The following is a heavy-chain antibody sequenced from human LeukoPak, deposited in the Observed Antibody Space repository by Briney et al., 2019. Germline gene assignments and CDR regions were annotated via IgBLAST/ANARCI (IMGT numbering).Heavy chain of an antibody. CDR3: ARLGDYSNKD. V-gene: IGHV3-74*03. CDR2: ISTDGSST. Sequence: GGSLRLSCAASGFTFSNYWMHWVGQAPGKGLVWVSRISTDGSSTTYADSVKGRFTISRDNAKNTLYLQMNGLRAEDTAVYYCARLGDYSNKDWGQGTLVTASS. CDR1: GFTFSNYW. J-gene: IGHJ4*02. D-gene: IGHD4-11*01.